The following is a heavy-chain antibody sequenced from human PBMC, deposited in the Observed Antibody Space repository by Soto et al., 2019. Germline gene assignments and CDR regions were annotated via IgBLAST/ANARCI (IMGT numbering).Heavy chain of an antibody. CDR2: IYWDDDK. V-gene: IGHV2-5*02. CDR1: GFSLSTSAVG. D-gene: IGHD6-19*01. J-gene: IGHJ4*02. Sequence: QITLKESGPTLVIPTQTLTLTCTFSGFSLSTSAVGVGWIRQPPGKALEWFAFIYWDDDKQYSPTLKSRLTLTKDTSKNQVVLTMTDMDPVDTATYYCAHSSGWLFDYWGQGTLVTVSS. CDR3: AHSSGWLFDY.